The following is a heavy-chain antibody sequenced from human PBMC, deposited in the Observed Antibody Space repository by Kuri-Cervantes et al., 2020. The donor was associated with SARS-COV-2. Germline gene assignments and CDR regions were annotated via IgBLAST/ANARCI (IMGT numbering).Heavy chain of an antibody. D-gene: IGHD2-2*01. Sequence: GESLKISCAASGFTFSSYAMHWVRQAPGKGLEWVAVISYDGSNKYYADSVKGRFTISRDNSKNTLYLQMNSLRAEDTAVYYCARGGRYCSSTSCYAHGYWGQGTLVTVSS. CDR2: ISYDGSNK. V-gene: IGHV3-30*04. CDR3: ARGGRYCSSTSCYAHGY. CDR1: GFTFSSYA. J-gene: IGHJ4*02.